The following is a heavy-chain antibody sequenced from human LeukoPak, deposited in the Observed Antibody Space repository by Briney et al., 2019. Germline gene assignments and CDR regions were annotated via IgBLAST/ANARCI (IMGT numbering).Heavy chain of an antibody. V-gene: IGHV4-34*11. CDR3: ARDNGLFWSGYSAHAFDI. J-gene: IGHJ3*02. Sequence: SETLSLTCAVYGGSFSGYYWSWIRQPPGKGLEWIGYIYHSGSTNYNPSLKSRVTMSVDTSKNQFSLKLSSVTAADTAVYYCARDNGLFWSGYSAHAFDIWGQGTMVTVSS. CDR2: IYHSGST. D-gene: IGHD3-3*01. CDR1: GGSFSGYY.